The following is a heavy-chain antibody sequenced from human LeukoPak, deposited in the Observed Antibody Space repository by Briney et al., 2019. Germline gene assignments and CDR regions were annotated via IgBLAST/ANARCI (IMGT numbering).Heavy chain of an antibody. Sequence: SETLSLTCTVSGGSISIYYWNWIRQPPGKGLEWIGYIYNSGSTNYNPSLKSRVTISVDTSKNQFSLKLTSVTAADTAVYYCARDRELGYWGQGTLVTVSS. CDR3: ARDRELGY. J-gene: IGHJ4*02. CDR2: IYNSGST. V-gene: IGHV4-59*01. CDR1: GGSISIYY. D-gene: IGHD3-10*01.